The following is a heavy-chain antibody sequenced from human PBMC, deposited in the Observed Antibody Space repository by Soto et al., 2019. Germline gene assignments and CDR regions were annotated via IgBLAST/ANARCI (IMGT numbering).Heavy chain of an antibody. CDR1: GFTFSSYG. V-gene: IGHV3-33*01. J-gene: IGHJ4*02. CDR2: IWYDGSNK. D-gene: IGHD4-4*01. Sequence: GGSLRLSCAASGFTFSSYGMHWVRQAPGKGLEWVAVIWYDGSNKYSADSMKGRFTISRDNSQNTLSLQMNSLRAEDTAVYYCARDQSPTVTTRVLDYWGRGTLVTVSS. CDR3: ARDQSPTVTTRVLDY.